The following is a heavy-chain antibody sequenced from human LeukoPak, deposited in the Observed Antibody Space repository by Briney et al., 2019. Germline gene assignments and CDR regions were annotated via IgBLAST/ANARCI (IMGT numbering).Heavy chain of an antibody. CDR3: ARDVYYGSGSPRLDY. CDR1: GFTFSSYA. CDR2: ISGSGGNT. V-gene: IGHV3-23*01. Sequence: PGGSLRLSCAASGFTFSSYAMSWVRQAPGKGLEWVSAISGSGGNTYFADSVKGRFTISRDNSKNTLYLQMNSLRSEDRAVYYCARDVYYGSGSPRLDYWGQGTLVTVSS. J-gene: IGHJ4*02. D-gene: IGHD3-10*01.